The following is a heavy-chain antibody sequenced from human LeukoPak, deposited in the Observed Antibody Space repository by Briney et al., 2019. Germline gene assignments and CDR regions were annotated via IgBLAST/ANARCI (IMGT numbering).Heavy chain of an antibody. CDR1: GYTFTDSY. CDR3: ARIAGHCNNGVCFTDYYIDV. J-gene: IGHJ6*03. Sequence: ASVKVSCKASGYTFTDSYIHWVRQAPGQGLEWMGRINPNSGDPNYPQNFQGRVTMTRDTSISTAYMEMSSLTSDDTAVYYCARIAGHCNNGVCFTDYYIDVWGTGTTVTVSS. V-gene: IGHV1-2*06. CDR2: INPNSGDP. D-gene: IGHD2-8*01.